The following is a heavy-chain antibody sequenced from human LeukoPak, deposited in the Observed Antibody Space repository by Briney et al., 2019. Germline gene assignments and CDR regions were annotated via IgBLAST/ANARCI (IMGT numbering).Heavy chain of an antibody. J-gene: IGHJ4*02. CDR1: GFSFSGYA. CDR2: ISGSGGST. D-gene: IGHD4-11*01. Sequence: GGSLRLSCAASGFSFSGYAMSWVRQAPGKGLEWVSAISGSGGSTYYAASVRGRFTMSRDSSKNTLYLQMSSLRAEDTAVYYCAKASDYSTDAFDDWGQGTLVTVSS. V-gene: IGHV3-23*01. CDR3: AKASDYSTDAFDD.